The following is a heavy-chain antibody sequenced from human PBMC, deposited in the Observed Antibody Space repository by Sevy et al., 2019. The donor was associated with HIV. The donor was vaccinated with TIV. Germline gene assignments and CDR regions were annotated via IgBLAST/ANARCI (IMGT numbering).Heavy chain of an antibody. V-gene: IGHV3-23*01. Sequence: GGSLRLSCAASGFTFRSYAMSWVRQAPGKGLEWVSTISGSGGSTYYADSVKGRFTISRDNSKNTLYLQMNSLRAEDTAVYYCAKSAYDFSSGYYLDYWGRGTLVTVSS. D-gene: IGHD3-3*01. J-gene: IGHJ4*02. CDR1: GFTFRSYA. CDR3: AKSAYDFSSGYYLDY. CDR2: ISGSGGST.